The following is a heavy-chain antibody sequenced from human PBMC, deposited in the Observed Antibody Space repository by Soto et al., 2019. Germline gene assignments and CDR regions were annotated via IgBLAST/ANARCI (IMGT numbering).Heavy chain of an antibody. Sequence: QVQLVESGGGLVKPGGSLRLSCAASGFRFSDYYMGWIRQAPGKGLEWLAYVTSEGRTGFVADSVKGRFTSSRDNAQNSLHLQMNSLRVEDTAVYYCARDPSGNDFPVYGDIDLWGQGTLVTVSS. D-gene: IGHD5-12*01. V-gene: IGHV3-11*01. CDR2: VTSEGRTG. J-gene: IGHJ5*02. CDR1: GFRFSDYY. CDR3: ARDPSGNDFPVYGDIDL.